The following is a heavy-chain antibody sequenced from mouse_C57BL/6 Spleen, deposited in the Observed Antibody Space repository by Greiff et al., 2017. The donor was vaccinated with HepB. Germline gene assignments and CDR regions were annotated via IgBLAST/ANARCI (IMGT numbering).Heavy chain of an antibody. CDR2: INPSNGGT. CDR3: ASLHYYGHYFDY. V-gene: IGHV1-53*01. CDR1: GYTFTSYW. Sequence: VQLQQPGTELVKPGASVKLSCKASGYTFTSYWMHWVKQSPEQGLEWIGNINPSNGGTNYNEKFKSKATLTVDKSSSTAYMQLSSLTSEDSAVYYCASLHYYGHYFDYWGQGTTLTVSS. J-gene: IGHJ2*01. D-gene: IGHD1-2*01.